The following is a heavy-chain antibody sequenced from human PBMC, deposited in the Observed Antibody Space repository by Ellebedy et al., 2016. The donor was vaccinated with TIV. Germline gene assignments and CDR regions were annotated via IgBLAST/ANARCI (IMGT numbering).Heavy chain of an antibody. CDR3: GRDLTQYASREGLSDS. CDR1: GFTFSTYA. J-gene: IGHJ4*02. D-gene: IGHD2-2*01. V-gene: IGHV3-30-3*01. CDR2: VSFDVDKK. Sequence: PGGSLRLSCVASGFTFSTYAMHWVRQSPRKGLEWVAIVSFDVDKKFYTDSVKGRFTISRENSKNTLYMDMNNLGVEDTAVYYCGRDLTQYASREGLSDSWGQGTLITVSS.